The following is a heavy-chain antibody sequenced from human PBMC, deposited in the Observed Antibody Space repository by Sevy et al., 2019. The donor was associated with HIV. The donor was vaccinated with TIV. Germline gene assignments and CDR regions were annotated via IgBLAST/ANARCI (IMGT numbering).Heavy chain of an antibody. CDR2: LYYSGTT. J-gene: IGHJ4*02. CDR3: AKFCSGDNCYFPSDS. D-gene: IGHD2-15*01. V-gene: IGHV4-39*01. CDR1: GDSIVMINYC. Sequence: SEILSLTCSVSGDSIVMINYCWGWVRQPPGKGLEWIGNLYYSGTTYYNPSLKGRVTISVDTAKNEFSLNLRSVAAADTAVYYCAKFCSGDNCYFPSDSWGQGTLVTVSS.